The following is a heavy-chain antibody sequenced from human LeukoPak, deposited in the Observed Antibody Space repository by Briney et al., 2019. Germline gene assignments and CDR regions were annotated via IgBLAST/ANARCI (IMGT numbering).Heavy chain of an antibody. V-gene: IGHV3-48*01. J-gene: IGHJ3*02. CDR2: ISSSSSTI. D-gene: IGHD3-22*01. CDR1: GFTFSSYS. CDR3: ARADQRLGATYYYDSSGWSAFDI. Sequence: GGSLRLSCAASGFTFSSYSMNWVRQAPGKGLEWVSYISSSSSTIYYADSVKGRFTISRDNAKDSLCLQMNSLRAEDTAVYYCARADQRLGATYYYDSSGWSAFDIWGQGTMVTVSS.